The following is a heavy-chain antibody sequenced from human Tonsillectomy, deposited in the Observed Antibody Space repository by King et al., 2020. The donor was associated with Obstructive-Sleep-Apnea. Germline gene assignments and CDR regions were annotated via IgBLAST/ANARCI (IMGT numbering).Heavy chain of an antibody. J-gene: IGHJ5*02. V-gene: IGHV4-59*01. D-gene: IGHD1-14*01. CDR1: GATTTTYY. CDR3: ARITRYHADR. CDR2: IYNSGRT. Sequence: VQLQESGPGLVKASETLSLTCTVSGATTTTYYWSWIRQPPGKGLEWIGYIYNSGRTDYNPSLRSRLTISLDTPKSQFSLRLTSVTAADTAMYYCARITRYHADRGGQGTLVTVSA.